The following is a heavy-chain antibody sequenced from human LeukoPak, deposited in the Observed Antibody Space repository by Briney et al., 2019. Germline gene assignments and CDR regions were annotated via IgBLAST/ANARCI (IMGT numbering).Heavy chain of an antibody. D-gene: IGHD6-13*01. J-gene: IGHJ2*01. Sequence: PGRSLRLSCAASGFTFSSYGMHWVRQAPGKGLEWVAVISYDGSNKYYADSVKGRFTISRDNSKNTLYLQMNSLRAEDTAVYYCAKAHRPGIAAAGTNFDLWGRGTLVTVSS. V-gene: IGHV3-30*18. CDR1: GFTFSSYG. CDR3: AKAHRPGIAAAGTNFDL. CDR2: ISYDGSNK.